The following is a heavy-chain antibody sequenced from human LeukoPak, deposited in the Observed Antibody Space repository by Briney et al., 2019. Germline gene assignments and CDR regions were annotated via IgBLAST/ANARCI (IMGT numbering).Heavy chain of an antibody. D-gene: IGHD2-2*01. V-gene: IGHV1-24*01. J-gene: IGHJ4*02. Sequence: GASVKVSCKVSGYTLTELSMHWVRQAPGKGGEWRGGFDPEDGETIYAQKFQGRVTMTEDTSTDTAYMELSSLTSEDTAVYYRATDLGDCSSTSCYDYWGQGTLVTVSS. CDR3: ATDLGDCSSTSCYDY. CDR1: GYTLTELS. CDR2: FDPEDGET.